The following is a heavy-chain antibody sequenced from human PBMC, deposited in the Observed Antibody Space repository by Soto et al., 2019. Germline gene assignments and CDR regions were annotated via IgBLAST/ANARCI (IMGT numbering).Heavy chain of an antibody. CDR1: GGSISSYY. J-gene: IGHJ6*02. D-gene: IGHD1-1*01. CDR3: ARDRNWQGYYGMDV. V-gene: IGHV4-59*01. Sequence: QVRLQESGPGLVKPSETLSLTCTVSGGSISSYYWSWIRQPPGKGLEWIGYIHYSGSTNYNPSLNSRVTISVDTSKNQFALKLSSVTAADTAVYYCARDRNWQGYYGMDVWGQGTTVTVSS. CDR2: IHYSGST.